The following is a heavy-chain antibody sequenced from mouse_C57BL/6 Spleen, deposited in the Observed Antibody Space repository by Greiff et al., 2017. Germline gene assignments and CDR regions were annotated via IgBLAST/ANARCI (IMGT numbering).Heavy chain of an antibody. V-gene: IGHV1-52*01. CDR1: GYTFTSYW. D-gene: IGHD2-5*01. CDR2: IDPSDSET. CDR3: ARGDYSNYGD. J-gene: IGHJ2*01. Sequence: QVQLQQPGAELVRPGSSVKLSCKASGYTFTSYWMHWVKQRPIQGLEWIGNIDPSDSETHYNQKFKDKATLTVDKSSSTAYMQLSSLTSEDSAVYYCARGDYSNYGDWGQGTTLTVSS.